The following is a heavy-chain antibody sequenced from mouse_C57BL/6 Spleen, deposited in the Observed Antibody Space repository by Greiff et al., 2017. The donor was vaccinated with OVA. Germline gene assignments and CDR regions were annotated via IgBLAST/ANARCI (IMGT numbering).Heavy chain of an antibody. CDR2: IYPGSGNT. CDR1: GYSFTSYY. V-gene: IGHV1-66*01. Sequence: VQLVESGPELVKPGASVKISCKASGYSFTSYYIHWVKQRPGQGLEWIGWIYPGSGNTKYNEKFKGKATLTADTSSSTAYMQLSSLTSEGSAVYYCARGEGFAYWGQGTLVTVSA. CDR3: ARGEGFAY. J-gene: IGHJ3*01.